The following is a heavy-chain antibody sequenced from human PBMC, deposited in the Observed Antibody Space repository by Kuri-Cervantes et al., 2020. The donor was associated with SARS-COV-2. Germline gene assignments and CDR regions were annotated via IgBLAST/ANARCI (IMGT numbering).Heavy chain of an antibody. D-gene: IGHD3-3*01. V-gene: IGHV4-34*01. CDR3: VGIWSNYRFDY. CDR2: IYYSGST. CDR1: GGSFSGYY. J-gene: IGHJ4*02. Sequence: GSLRLSCAVYGGSFSGYYWSWIRQPPGKGLEWIGTIYYSGSTDYNPSLKSRVTISVDTSKNQFSLKLTSVTAADTAVYFCVGIWSNYRFDYWGQGTLVTVSS.